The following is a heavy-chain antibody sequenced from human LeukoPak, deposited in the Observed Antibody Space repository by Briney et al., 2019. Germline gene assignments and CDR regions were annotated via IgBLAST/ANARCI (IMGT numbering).Heavy chain of an antibody. V-gene: IGHV3-23*01. CDR3: AKRGVVIRVILVGFHKEAYYFDS. D-gene: IGHD3-22*01. Sequence: GGSLRLSCAASGFTFSSYAMSWIRQAPGKGLEWVSTISASAGSTYYADSVKGRFTVSRDNPKNTLYLQMNSLGAEDTAVYFCAKRGVVIRVILVGFHKEAYYFDSWGQGALVTVSS. CDR1: GFTFSSYA. CDR2: ISASAGST. J-gene: IGHJ4*02.